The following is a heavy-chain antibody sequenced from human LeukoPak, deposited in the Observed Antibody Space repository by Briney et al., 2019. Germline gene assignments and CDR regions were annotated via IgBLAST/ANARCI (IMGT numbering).Heavy chain of an antibody. Sequence: PGGSLRLSCAASGFTFSSYGMHWVPQAPGKGLEWVAVIWYDGTNKYYADSVKGRFTISRDNSKNTLYLQMNSLRAEDTAVYYCARGRDGYNWIDYWGQGTLVTVSS. CDR1: GFTFSSYG. D-gene: IGHD5-24*01. CDR2: IWYDGTNK. V-gene: IGHV3-33*01. J-gene: IGHJ4*02. CDR3: ARGRDGYNWIDY.